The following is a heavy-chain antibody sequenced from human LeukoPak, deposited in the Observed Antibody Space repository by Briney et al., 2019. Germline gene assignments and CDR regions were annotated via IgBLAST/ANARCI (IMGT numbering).Heavy chain of an antibody. CDR1: GYSISSGYY. Sequence: SETLSLTCTVSGYSISSGYYWGWIRQPPGKGLGWIGSIYHSGSTYYNPSLKSRVTISVDTSKNQFSLKLSSVTAADTAVYYCARVNSQLLPIWGQGTLVTVSS. CDR3: ARVNSQLLPI. D-gene: IGHD2-2*01. CDR2: IYHSGST. V-gene: IGHV4-38-2*02. J-gene: IGHJ4*02.